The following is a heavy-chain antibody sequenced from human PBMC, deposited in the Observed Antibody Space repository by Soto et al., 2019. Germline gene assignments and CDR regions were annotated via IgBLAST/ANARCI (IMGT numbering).Heavy chain of an antibody. J-gene: IGHJ4*02. Sequence: QITLKESGPTRVKPTQTLTLTCSFSGFSLTSRPVGVAWIRQPPGKALEWLAVIYWDDDKRYSPSLNSRLTIAKETSKNQVVLTMADMDPVDTATYFCAHRGDMNGNWEQGNLDNWGQGILVTVSS. CDR3: AHRGDMNGNWEQGNLDN. V-gene: IGHV2-5*02. D-gene: IGHD1-26*01. CDR2: IYWDDDK. CDR1: GFSLTSRPVG.